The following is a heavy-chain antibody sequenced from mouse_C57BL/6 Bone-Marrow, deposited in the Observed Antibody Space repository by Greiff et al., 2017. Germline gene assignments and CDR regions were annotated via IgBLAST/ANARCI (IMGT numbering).Heavy chain of an antibody. CDR2: ISDGGSYT. CDR1: GFTFSSYA. Sequence: EVQGVESGGGLVKPGGSLKLSCAASGFTFSSYAMSWVRQTPEKRLEWVATISDGGSYTYYPDNVKGRFTISRDNAKNNLYLQMSHLKSEDTAMYYCARELGEDYWGQGTTLTVSS. J-gene: IGHJ2*01. V-gene: IGHV5-4*01. D-gene: IGHD4-1*01. CDR3: ARELGEDY.